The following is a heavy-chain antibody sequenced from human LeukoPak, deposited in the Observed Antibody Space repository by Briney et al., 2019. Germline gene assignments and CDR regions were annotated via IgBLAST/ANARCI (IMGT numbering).Heavy chain of an antibody. CDR1: GFTIKRYY. D-gene: IGHD6-13*01. Sequence: GGSLRLSCAASGFTIKRYYMYWIRQAPGRGPMWVSRISDDGRSTFYADFAKGRFTISRDSAKNMIYLQMNSLRVEDTALYYCVRDIAPVGAVWFDPWGQGTLVTVSS. CDR3: VRDIAPVGAVWFDP. CDR2: ISDDGRST. J-gene: IGHJ5*02. V-gene: IGHV3-74*01.